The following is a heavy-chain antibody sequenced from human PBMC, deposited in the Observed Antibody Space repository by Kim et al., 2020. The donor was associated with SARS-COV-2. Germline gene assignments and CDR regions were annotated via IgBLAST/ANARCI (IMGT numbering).Heavy chain of an antibody. CDR2: ICNTVRDI. J-gene: IGHJ5*02. CDR3: ARNHYGSETYLPYR. CDR1: GFTFSSCA. V-gene: IGHV3-21*01. Sequence: GGSLRLSCTASGFTFSSCAMNWVRQAPGKGLEWVSAICNTVRDIDYADSVKGRFTIYRDNAKDSLYLQMDSLTAEDTAVYFCARNHYGSETYLPYRWGQGRLVTV. D-gene: IGHD3-10*01.